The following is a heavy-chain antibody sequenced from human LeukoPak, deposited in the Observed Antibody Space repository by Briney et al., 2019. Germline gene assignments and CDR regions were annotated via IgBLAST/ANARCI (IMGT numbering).Heavy chain of an antibody. V-gene: IGHV3-23*01. Sequence: GGSLRLSCAASGFTFSSYAMSWVRQAPGKGLEWVSAISGSGGSTYYADSVKGRFTISRDNSKNTLYLQMNSLRAEDTAVYYCARESDVLLWFGELLNYFDYWGQGTLVTVSS. D-gene: IGHD3-10*01. CDR1: GFTFSSYA. CDR3: ARESDVLLWFGELLNYFDY. J-gene: IGHJ4*02. CDR2: ISGSGGST.